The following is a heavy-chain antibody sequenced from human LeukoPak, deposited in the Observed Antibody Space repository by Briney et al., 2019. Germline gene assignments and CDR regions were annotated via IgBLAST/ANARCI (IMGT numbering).Heavy chain of an antibody. CDR2: ISVSSAAI. CDR3: ATGGYYFDY. V-gene: IGHV3-48*04. J-gene: IGHJ4*02. CDR1: VFTLRSYS. D-gene: IGHD3-22*01. Sequence: GGSLRLSCAASVFTLRSYSLNWVRQAPGKGLEWASYISVSSAAIYYADSVKGRFTISRDNAKNSLYLQMNSLRAEDTAVYYCATGGYYFDYWGRGTRVTVSS.